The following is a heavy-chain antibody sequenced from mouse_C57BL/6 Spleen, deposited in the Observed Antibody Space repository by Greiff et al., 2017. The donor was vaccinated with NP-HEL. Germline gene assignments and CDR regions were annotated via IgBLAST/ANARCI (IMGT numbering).Heavy chain of an antibody. CDR1: GYSITSGYY. CDR2: ISYDGSN. J-gene: IGHJ3*01. CDR3: AREFLAY. V-gene: IGHV3-6*01. Sequence: EVKLQESGPGLVKPSQSLSLTCSVTGYSITSGYYWNWIRQFPGNKLEWMGYISYDGSNNYNPSLKNRISITRDTSKNQFFLKLNSVTTEDTATYYCAREFLAYWGQRTLVTVSA.